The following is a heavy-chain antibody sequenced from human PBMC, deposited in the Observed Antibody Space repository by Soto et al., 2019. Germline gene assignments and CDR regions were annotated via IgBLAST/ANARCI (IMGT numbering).Heavy chain of an antibody. D-gene: IGHD3-22*01. Sequence: SETLSLTCTVSGGSISSGGYYWSWIRQHPGKGLEWIGYIYYSGSTYYNPSLKSRVTISVDTSKNQFSLKLSSVTAADTAVYYCAREIKYYYDSSGYYIDYWGQGTLVTVSS. CDR2: IYYSGST. CDR3: AREIKYYYDSSGYYIDY. V-gene: IGHV4-31*03. CDR1: GGSISSGGYY. J-gene: IGHJ4*02.